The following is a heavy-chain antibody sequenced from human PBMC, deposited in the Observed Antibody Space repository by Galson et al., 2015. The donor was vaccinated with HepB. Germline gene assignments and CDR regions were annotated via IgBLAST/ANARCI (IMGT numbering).Heavy chain of an antibody. CDR3: ASRHCYFGSGTWYNVSGF. CDR2: IDPSDSYT. J-gene: IGHJ4*02. D-gene: IGHD3-10*01. V-gene: IGHV5-10-1*01. Sequence: QSGAEVKKPGESLRISCKASGYSFTTFWISWVRQMPGKGLEWMGRIDPSDSYTDYSLSFQGHVTISADKSITTAYLQGSSLKASDTAMYYCASRHCYFGSGTWYNVSGFWGQGTLITVSS. CDR1: GYSFTTFW.